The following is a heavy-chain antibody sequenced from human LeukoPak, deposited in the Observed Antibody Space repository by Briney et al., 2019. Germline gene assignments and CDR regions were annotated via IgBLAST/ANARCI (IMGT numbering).Heavy chain of an antibody. CDR1: GYTFTSYG. V-gene: IGHV1-8*03. Sequence: ASVKVSCKASGYTFTSYGISWVRQAPGQGLEWMGWMNPNSGNTGYAQKFQGRVTITRNTSISTAYMELSSLRSEDTAVYYCARASYDFWSGYYADYWGQGTLVTVSS. CDR3: ARASYDFWSGYYADY. D-gene: IGHD3-3*01. CDR2: MNPNSGNT. J-gene: IGHJ4*02.